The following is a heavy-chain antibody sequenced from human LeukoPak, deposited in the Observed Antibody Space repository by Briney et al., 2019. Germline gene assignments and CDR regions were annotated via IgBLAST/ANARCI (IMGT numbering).Heavy chain of an antibody. V-gene: IGHV4-59*08. CDR3: ARGVSYYDSSGYYNEYFQH. CDR1: GGSISSYS. J-gene: IGHJ1*01. CDR2: IYYSGST. D-gene: IGHD3-22*01. Sequence: SETLSLTCTVSGGSISSYSWSWIRQPPGKGLEWIGYIYYSGSTNYNPSLKSRVTISVDTSKNQFSLKLSSVTAADTAVYYSARGVSYYDSSGYYNEYFQHWGQGTLVTVSS.